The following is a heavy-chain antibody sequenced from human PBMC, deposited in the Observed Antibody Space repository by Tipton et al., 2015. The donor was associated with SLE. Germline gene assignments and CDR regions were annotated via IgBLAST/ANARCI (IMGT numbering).Heavy chain of an antibody. CDR2: IRSKAYGGTT. V-gene: IGHV3-49*04. CDR3: TRDGLGYCSGGSCYLPPDY. D-gene: IGHD2-15*01. J-gene: IGHJ4*02. CDR1: GFTFGDYA. Sequence: VQLVQSGGGLVQPGRSLRLSCTASGFTFGDYAMSWVRQAPGKGLEWVGFIRSKAYGGTTEYAASVKGRFTISRDDSKSIAYLQMNSLKTEDTAVYYCTRDGLGYCSGGSCYLPPDYWGQGTLVTVSS.